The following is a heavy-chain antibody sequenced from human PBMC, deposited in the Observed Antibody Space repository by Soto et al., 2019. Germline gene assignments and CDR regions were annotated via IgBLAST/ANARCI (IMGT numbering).Heavy chain of an antibody. CDR1: GFTFSNAW. CDR3: TTDPGGDYPMDY. J-gene: IGHJ4*02. V-gene: IGHV3-15*01. Sequence: EVQLVESGGGLVKPGGSLRLSCAASGFTFSNAWMSWVRQATGKGLEWVGRIKSKTDGGTTDYAAPVKGRFTISRDDSKNTLYLQMNSLKTEETAVDYCTTDPGGDYPMDYWGQGTLVTVSS. CDR2: IKSKTDGGTT. D-gene: IGHD4-17*01.